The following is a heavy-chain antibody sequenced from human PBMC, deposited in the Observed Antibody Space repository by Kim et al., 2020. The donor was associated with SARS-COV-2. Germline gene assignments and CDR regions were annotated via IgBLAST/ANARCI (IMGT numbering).Heavy chain of an antibody. D-gene: IGHD2-15*01. CDR3: ASQLGYCSGGSCYSGDYYYYGMDV. V-gene: IGHV4-59*01. CDR2: IYYSGST. Sequence: SETLSLTCTVSGGSISSYYWSWIRQPPGKGLEWIGYIYYSGSTNYNPSLKSRVTISVDTSKNQFSLKLSSVTAADTAVYYCASQLGYCSGGSCYSGDYYYYGMDVWGQGTTVTVSS. CDR1: GGSISSYY. J-gene: IGHJ6*02.